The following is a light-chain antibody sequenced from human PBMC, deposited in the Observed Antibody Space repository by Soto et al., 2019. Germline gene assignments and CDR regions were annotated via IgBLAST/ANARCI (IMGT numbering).Light chain of an antibody. Sequence: QSVLTQPDSVSGSPGQPITISRTGTSSDVGSYNLVSWYQQHPGKAPKLMIYEGSKRPSGVSNRFSGSKSGNTASLTISGLQAEDEADYYCCSYAGSVVFGGGTKLTVL. CDR2: EGS. CDR3: CSYAGSVV. J-gene: IGLJ2*01. CDR1: SSDVGSYNL. V-gene: IGLV2-23*01.